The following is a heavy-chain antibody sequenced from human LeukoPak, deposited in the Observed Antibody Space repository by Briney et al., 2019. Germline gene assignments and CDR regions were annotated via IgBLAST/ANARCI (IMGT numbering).Heavy chain of an antibody. J-gene: IGHJ6*02. V-gene: IGHV3-30-3*01. CDR3: ARAQRSSSSNYYYGMDV. Sequence: GRSLRLSCAASGFTFSSYAMHWVRQAPGKGLEWVAVISHDGSNKYYADSVKGRFTISRDNSKNTLYLQMNSLRAEDTAVYYCARAQRSSSSNYYYGMDVWGQGTTVTVSS. CDR1: GFTFSSYA. D-gene: IGHD6-6*01. CDR2: ISHDGSNK.